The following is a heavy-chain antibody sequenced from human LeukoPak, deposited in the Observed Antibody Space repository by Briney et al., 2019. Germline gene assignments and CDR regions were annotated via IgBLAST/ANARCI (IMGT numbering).Heavy chain of an antibody. CDR3: ARGYDYGDYLVFDY. Sequence: GASVKVSCKASGYTFTGYYMHWVRQAPGQGLEWMGWMNPNSGNTGYAQRFQGRVTITRNTSISTAYMELSSLRSEDTAVYYCARGYDYGDYLVFDYWGQGTLVTVSS. V-gene: IGHV1-8*03. J-gene: IGHJ4*02. CDR2: MNPNSGNT. D-gene: IGHD4-17*01. CDR1: GYTFTGYY.